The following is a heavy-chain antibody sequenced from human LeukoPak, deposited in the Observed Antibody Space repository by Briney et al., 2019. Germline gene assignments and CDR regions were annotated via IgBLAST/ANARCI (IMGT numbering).Heavy chain of an antibody. Sequence: GGSLRLSCAVSGFSVSSNHMSWVRQAPGKGLEWVSIISSGGTTYYPDSVKGRFTISRDNSKNTLYLQMNSMRAEDTAVYYCASWGPLIAHGYWGQGTLVTVSS. J-gene: IGHJ4*02. V-gene: IGHV3-53*01. CDR1: GFSVSSNH. CDR2: ISSGGTT. CDR3: ASWGPLIAHGY. D-gene: IGHD3-16*01.